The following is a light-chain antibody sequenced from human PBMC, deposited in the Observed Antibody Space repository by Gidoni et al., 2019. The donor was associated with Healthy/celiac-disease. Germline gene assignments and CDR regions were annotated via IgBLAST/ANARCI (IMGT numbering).Light chain of an antibody. CDR2: AAS. CDR1: QGISSY. V-gene: IGKV1-8*01. Sequence: AIRMTQSPSSFSASTGDRVTITCRASQGISSYLALYQQKPGKAPKLLIYAASTLQSGVPSRFSGSGSGTDFTLTISCLQSEDFATYYCQQYYSYPLVTFGPGTKVDIK. CDR3: QQYYSYPLVT. J-gene: IGKJ3*01.